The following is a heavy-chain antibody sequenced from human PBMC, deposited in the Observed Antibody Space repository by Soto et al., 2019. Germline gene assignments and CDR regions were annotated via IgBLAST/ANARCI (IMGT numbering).Heavy chain of an antibody. V-gene: IGHV4-39*01. CDR3: AHPGQGMDV. CDR1: GGSISSSSYY. CDR2: IYHSGST. J-gene: IGHJ6*02. Sequence: QLQLQESGPGLVKPSETLSLTCTVSGGSISSSSYYWGWLRQPPGKGQEWIGSIYHSGSTYYNPSPTSRVTISVGTAKKPVSPQLSTGTAADTAVYYCAHPGQGMDVWGQGTTVTDSS.